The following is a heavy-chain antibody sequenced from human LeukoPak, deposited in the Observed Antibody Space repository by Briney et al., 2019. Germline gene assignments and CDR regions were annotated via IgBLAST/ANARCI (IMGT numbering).Heavy chain of an antibody. J-gene: IGHJ4*02. CDR3: AKAPVTTCRGAYCYPFDY. V-gene: IGHV3-11*01. Sequence: GGSLRLSCAASGFTFSDYYMSWIRQAPGKGLEWVSYISSSGSTIYYADSVKGRFTISRDNAKNSLYLQMNSLRAEDTAVYYCAKAPVTTCRGAYCYPFDYWGQGTLVTVSS. CDR2: ISSSGSTI. D-gene: IGHD2-21*01. CDR1: GFTFSDYY.